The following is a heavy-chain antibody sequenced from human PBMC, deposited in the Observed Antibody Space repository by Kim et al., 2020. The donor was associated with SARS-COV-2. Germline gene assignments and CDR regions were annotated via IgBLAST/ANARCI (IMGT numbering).Heavy chain of an antibody. Sequence: SETLSLTCTVSGGSISSGDNYWSWNRQHPGKGLEWIGYIHSSGSTYYNPSLKSRVTISADTSKNQFSLKLSSVTAADTAVYYCARALRDIVVVTAGHYFDSWGQGTLVTVSS. D-gene: IGHD2-2*01. CDR3: ARALRDIVVVTAGHYFDS. CDR1: GGSISSGDNY. V-gene: IGHV4-31*03. CDR2: IHSSGST. J-gene: IGHJ4*02.